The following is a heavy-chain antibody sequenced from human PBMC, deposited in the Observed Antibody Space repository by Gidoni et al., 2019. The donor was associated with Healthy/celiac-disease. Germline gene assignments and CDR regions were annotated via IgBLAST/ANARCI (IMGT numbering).Heavy chain of an antibody. CDR2: IHYRGST. Sequence: QLQLQESGPGLVKPSQTLSLPCTVSVGSICSVVYYWSWIRQHPGKGLEWIGYIHYRGSTYYNTSLKSRVTISVDTSKKQFSLKLSSVTAADTAVYYCARSSIAARTYYYYYGMDVWGQGTTVTVSS. CDR3: ARSSIAARTYYYYYGMDV. V-gene: IGHV4-31*03. J-gene: IGHJ6*02. CDR1: VGSICSVVYY. D-gene: IGHD6-6*01.